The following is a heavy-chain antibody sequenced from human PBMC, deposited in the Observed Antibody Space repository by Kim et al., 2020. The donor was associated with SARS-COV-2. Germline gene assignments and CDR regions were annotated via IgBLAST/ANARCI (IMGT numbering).Heavy chain of an antibody. J-gene: IGHJ4*02. CDR3: ARHLRVAATATNYYFDY. CDR2: ISGSGGST. Sequence: GGSLRHSCAASGFTFSSYAMSWVRQAPGKGLEWVSVISGSGGSTNYADSVKGRFTVSRDNSKNTLHLQMNSLRAEDTAIYYCARHLRVAATATNYYFDYWGQGTLVTVSS. V-gene: IGHV3-23*01. D-gene: IGHD6-13*01. CDR1: GFTFSSYA.